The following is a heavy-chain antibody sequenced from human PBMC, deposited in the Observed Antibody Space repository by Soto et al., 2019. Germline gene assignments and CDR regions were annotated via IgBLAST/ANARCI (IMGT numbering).Heavy chain of an antibody. D-gene: IGHD3-3*01. Sequence: GASVKVSCKASGYTFTSYGISWVRQAPGQGLEWMGWISAYNGNTNYAQKLQGRVTMTTDTSTSTAYMELRSLRSDDTAVYYCARDGVWRFGVVTNYYYGMDVWGQGTTVTVSS. CDR2: ISAYNGNT. J-gene: IGHJ6*01. CDR1: GYTFTSYG. V-gene: IGHV1-18*01. CDR3: ARDGVWRFGVVTNYYYGMDV.